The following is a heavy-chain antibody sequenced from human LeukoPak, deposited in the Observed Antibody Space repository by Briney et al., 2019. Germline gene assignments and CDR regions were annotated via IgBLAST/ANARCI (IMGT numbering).Heavy chain of an antibody. CDR3: ARAGFWSGYDPYGMDV. J-gene: IGHJ6*02. Sequence: SETLPLTCTVSGGSISSGGYYWSWIRQHPGKGLEWIGYIYYSGSAYYNPSLKSRVAISVDTSKSQFSLKLSSVTAADTAVYYCARAGFWSGYDPYGMDVWGQGTTVTVSS. CDR1: GGSISSGGYY. V-gene: IGHV4-31*03. CDR2: IYYSGSA. D-gene: IGHD3-3*01.